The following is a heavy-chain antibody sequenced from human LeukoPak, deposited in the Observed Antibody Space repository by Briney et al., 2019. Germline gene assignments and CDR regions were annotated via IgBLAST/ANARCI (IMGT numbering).Heavy chain of an antibody. CDR2: IYYSGST. V-gene: IGHV4-39*01. Sequence: IPSETLSLTCTVSGGSISSSSYYWGWIRQPPGKGLEWIGSIYYSGSTYYNPSLKSRVTISVDTSKNQFSLKLSSVTAADTAVYYCARVEVGAIPDYWGQGTLVTVSS. D-gene: IGHD1-26*01. CDR3: ARVEVGAIPDY. J-gene: IGHJ4*02. CDR1: GGSISSSSYY.